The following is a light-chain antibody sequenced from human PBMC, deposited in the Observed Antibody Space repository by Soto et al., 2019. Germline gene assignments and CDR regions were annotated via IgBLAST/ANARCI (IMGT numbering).Light chain of an antibody. CDR2: DAS. J-gene: IGKJ4*01. CDR3: QQRSNWPLT. CDR1: QSVSSY. V-gene: IGKV3-11*01. Sequence: EMVLTQSPATLSLSPGERATLSCSASQSVSSYLAWYQQNPGQAPRLLIYDASNRATGIPARFSGSESGTDFSLTISSLEPEDFAVYYCQQRSNWPLTFGGGTKVEIK.